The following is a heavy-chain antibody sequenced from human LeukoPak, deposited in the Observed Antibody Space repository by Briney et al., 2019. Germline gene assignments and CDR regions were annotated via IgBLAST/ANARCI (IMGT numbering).Heavy chain of an antibody. Sequence: PGGSLRLSCAASGFTFSSYSMNWVRQAPGKGLEWVSYITTSSDSKYYADSVKGRFTISRDNAKNSVYLQMNSLRAEDTAVYYCAKVGSGWYGVDYWGQGTLVTVSS. CDR2: ITTSSDSK. J-gene: IGHJ4*02. D-gene: IGHD6-19*01. V-gene: IGHV3-48*04. CDR3: AKVGSGWYGVDY. CDR1: GFTFSSYS.